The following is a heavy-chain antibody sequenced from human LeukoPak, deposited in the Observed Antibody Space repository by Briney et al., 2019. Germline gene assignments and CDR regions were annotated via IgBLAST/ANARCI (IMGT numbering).Heavy chain of an antibody. V-gene: IGHV3-21*01. CDR3: ARDKYSNSLGDYFDY. Sequence: PGGSLRLSCAASGFTFSSYWMSWVRQAPGKGLEWVSSISSSSSYIYYADSVKGRFTISRDNAKNSLYLQMNSLRAEDTAVYYCARDKYSNSLGDYFDYWGQGTLVTVSS. CDR1: GFTFSSYW. J-gene: IGHJ4*02. CDR2: ISSSSSYI. D-gene: IGHD4-11*01.